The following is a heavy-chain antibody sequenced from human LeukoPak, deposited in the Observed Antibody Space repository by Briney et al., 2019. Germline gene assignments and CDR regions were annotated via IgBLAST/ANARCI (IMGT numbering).Heavy chain of an antibody. CDR3: TRAGRYCSGGSCYSFY. V-gene: IGHV3-49*03. D-gene: IGHD2-15*01. J-gene: IGHJ4*02. CDR2: IRSKAHGGTT. Sequence: PGRSLRLSCTASGFTFGDYAMSWFRQAPGEGLEWVGFIRSKAHGGTTEYAASVKGRFTISRDDSESIAYLQMDSLKTEDTAVYYCTRAGRYCSGGSCYSFYWGQGTLVTVSS. CDR1: GFTFGDYA.